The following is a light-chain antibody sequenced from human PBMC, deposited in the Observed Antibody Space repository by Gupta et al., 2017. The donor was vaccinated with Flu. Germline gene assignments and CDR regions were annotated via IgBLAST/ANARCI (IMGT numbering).Light chain of an antibody. CDR2: GNN. Sequence: QSVLAQPPSASGTPGQRVTISCSGSSSNIGSNIVNWYQQVPGTAPKLLIYGNNQRPSGGPDRFSGSKSGTSAALAISGLQSEDEADYYCEAWDDSLNGHHVFGTGTKVTVL. V-gene: IGLV1-44*01. CDR1: SSNIGSNI. J-gene: IGLJ1*01. CDR3: EAWDDSLNGHHV.